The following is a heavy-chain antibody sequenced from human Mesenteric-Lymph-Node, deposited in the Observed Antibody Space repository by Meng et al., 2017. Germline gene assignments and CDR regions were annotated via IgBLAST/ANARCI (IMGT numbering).Heavy chain of an antibody. CDR3: ATGRVLPS. CDR2: IKEDGSQK. Sequence: GESLKISCAASGFTMRTYWMSWVRQAPGKGLEWVASIKEDGSQKYYVDSVRGRFTISRDNAEKSVCLQMNSLRVEDTAVYYCATGRVLPSWGQGTLVTVSS. CDR1: GFTMRTYW. V-gene: IGHV3-7*01. J-gene: IGHJ5*02.